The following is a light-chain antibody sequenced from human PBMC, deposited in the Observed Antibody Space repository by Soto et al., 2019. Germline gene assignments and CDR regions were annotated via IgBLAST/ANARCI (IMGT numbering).Light chain of an antibody. V-gene: IGKV3-20*01. CDR2: AAS. CDR1: QSVSSYY. Sequence: EIVLTQSPGTLSLSPGERATLSCRASQSVSSYYLAWYQQKPGQAPRLLIYAASSRATGIPDRFSGSGSGTEFTLTISSLQSEDFAVYYCQQYNNWLWTFGQGTKVDIK. J-gene: IGKJ1*01. CDR3: QQYNNWLWT.